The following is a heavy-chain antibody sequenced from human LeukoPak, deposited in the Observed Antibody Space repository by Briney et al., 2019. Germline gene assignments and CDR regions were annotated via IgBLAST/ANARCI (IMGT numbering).Heavy chain of an antibody. CDR3: ARDHHVPNYYYGMDV. CDR1: GGSINSYY. V-gene: IGHV4-59*01. J-gene: IGHJ6*02. CDR2: IYYSGST. Sequence: SETLSLTCSVSGGSINSYYWSWIRQPPGKGLEWIGYIYYSGSTNYNPSLKSRVTISVDTSKNQFSLKLSSVTAADTAVYYCARDHHVPNYYYGMDVWGQGTTVTVSS.